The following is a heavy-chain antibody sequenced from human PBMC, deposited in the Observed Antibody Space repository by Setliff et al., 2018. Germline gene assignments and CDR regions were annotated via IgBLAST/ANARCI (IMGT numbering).Heavy chain of an antibody. J-gene: IGHJ4*01. CDR3: VRPGGTTVVARHFDY. CDR1: GGSISSNNYY. Sequence: PSETLSLTCTVSGGSISSNNYYWGWIRQAPGSGLEWIGSISYSGTPYYNASVESRVTISIDTSRNQFSLELRSVTVADTATYYCVRPGGTTVVARHFDYWGSGILVTVSS. CDR2: ISYSGTP. V-gene: IGHV4-39*01. D-gene: IGHD2-15*01.